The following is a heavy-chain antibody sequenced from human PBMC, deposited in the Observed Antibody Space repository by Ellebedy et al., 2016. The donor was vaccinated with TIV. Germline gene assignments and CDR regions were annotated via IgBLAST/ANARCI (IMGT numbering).Heavy chain of an antibody. CDR2: LYTSGRT. J-gene: IGHJ6*02. V-gene: IGHV3-53*01. CDR1: GFTVSVNY. CDR3: ARVPTPPFGMDV. Sequence: PGGSLRLSCAASGFTVSVNYMTWVRQAPGKGLEWVSTLYTSGRTSYGDSVRGRFTISKVHSENTVYLQMNSLRVEDTAIYYCARVPTPPFGMDVWGLGTTVTVSS.